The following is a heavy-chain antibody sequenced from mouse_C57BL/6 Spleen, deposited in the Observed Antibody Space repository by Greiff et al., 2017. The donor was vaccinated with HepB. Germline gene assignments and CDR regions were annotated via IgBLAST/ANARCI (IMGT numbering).Heavy chain of an antibody. D-gene: IGHD1-1*01. V-gene: IGHV1-55*01. CDR1: GYTFTSYW. CDR2: IYPGSGST. Sequence: QVQLQQPGAELVKPGASVKMSCKASGYTFTSYWITWVKQRPGQGLEWIGDIYPGSGSTNYNEKFKSKATLTVDTSSSTAYMQLSSLTSEDSAVYYCAREHYGSSPYYYAMDYWGQGTSVTVSS. CDR3: AREHYGSSPYYYAMDY. J-gene: IGHJ4*01.